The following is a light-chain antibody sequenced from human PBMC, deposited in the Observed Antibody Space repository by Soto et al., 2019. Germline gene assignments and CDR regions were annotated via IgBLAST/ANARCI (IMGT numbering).Light chain of an antibody. J-gene: IGKJ5*01. CDR3: MQALQTPIT. CDR2: LGS. CDR1: QSFLHSNGYNY. Sequence: IVMTQSTLSLPATPGEPAFISCRASQSFLHSNGYNYLDWYLQKPGQSPQLLIYLGSNRASGVPDRFSGSGSGTDFTLKISRVEAEDVGVYYCMQALQTPITFGQGTRLEIK. V-gene: IGKV2-28*01.